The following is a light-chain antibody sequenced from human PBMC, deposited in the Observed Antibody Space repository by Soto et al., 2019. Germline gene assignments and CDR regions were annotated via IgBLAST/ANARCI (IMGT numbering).Light chain of an antibody. V-gene: IGKV3-15*01. J-gene: IGKJ2*01. CDR3: QQYNNWPRA. Sequence: EIVVTQSPATLSVSPGKRATLSCRASQSISNNLDWYQQKPGQAPRLLIFGASTRATGIPARFSGSGSGTEFTLTISSLPSEDFALYYCQQYNNWPRAFGQGTKLEIK. CDR2: GAS. CDR1: QSISNN.